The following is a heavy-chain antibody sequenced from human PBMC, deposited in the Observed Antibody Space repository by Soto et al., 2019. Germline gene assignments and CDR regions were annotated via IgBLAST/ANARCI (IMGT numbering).Heavy chain of an antibody. Sequence: GGSLRLSCAASGFTFSDHYMDWVRQAPGKGLEWVGRIKNKANSYTTEYAAPVKGRFTISRDDSKNSVFLQMNRLKTDDTAVYYCTLVMLRSSRSSLHSGQGLLVSGFS. D-gene: IGHD6-13*01. CDR2: IKNKANSYTT. V-gene: IGHV3-72*01. CDR3: TLVMLRSSRSSLH. J-gene: IGHJ4*02. CDR1: GFTFSDHY.